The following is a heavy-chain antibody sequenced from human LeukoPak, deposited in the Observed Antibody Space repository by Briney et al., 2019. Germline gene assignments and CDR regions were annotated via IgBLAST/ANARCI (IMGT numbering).Heavy chain of an antibody. J-gene: IGHJ4*02. V-gene: IGHV3-48*01. CDR2: ISSSSSTI. D-gene: IGHD6-13*01. CDR1: GFTFSSYS. Sequence: GGSLRLSCAASGFTFSSYSMNWVRQAPGKGLEWVSYISSSSSTIYYADSVKGRFTISRDNAKNSLYLQMNSLRVEDTAVYYCARAYQHRYSSSWYYFDYWGQGTLVTVSS. CDR3: ARAYQHRYSSSWYYFDY.